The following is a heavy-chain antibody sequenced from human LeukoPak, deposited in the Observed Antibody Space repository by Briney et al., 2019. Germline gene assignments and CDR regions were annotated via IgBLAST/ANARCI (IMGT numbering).Heavy chain of an antibody. Sequence: PGGSLRLSCAASGFTFSNYWMIWVRTAPGKGLEWVANIKHDGSEKYYVDSVKGRFTVSRDNAKNSLFLQMNSLRAEDTAVYYCGTGAYWGQGTLVTVSS. CDR2: IKHDGSEK. CDR1: GFTFSNYW. J-gene: IGHJ4*02. CDR3: GTGAY. V-gene: IGHV3-7*01.